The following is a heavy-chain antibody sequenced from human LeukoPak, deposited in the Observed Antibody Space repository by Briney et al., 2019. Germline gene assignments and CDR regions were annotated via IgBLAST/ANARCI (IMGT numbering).Heavy chain of an antibody. J-gene: IGHJ4*02. CDR3: ARDPTRYSGYGSPLVYFDY. V-gene: IGHV1-69*13. D-gene: IGHD5-12*01. Sequence: SVKVSCKASGGTFSRYAISWVRQAPGQGLEWMGEIIPIFGTANYAQKFQGRVTITADESTSTAYMELSSLRSEDTAVHYCARDPTRYSGYGSPLVYFDYWGQGALVTVSS. CDR1: GGTFSRYA. CDR2: IIPIFGTA.